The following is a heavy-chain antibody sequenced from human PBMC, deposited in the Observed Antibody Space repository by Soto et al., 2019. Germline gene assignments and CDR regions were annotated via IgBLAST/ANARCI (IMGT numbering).Heavy chain of an antibody. Sequence: QVQLQESGPGLVKPSGTLSLTCAVSSGSISSSNWWSWVRQPPGKGLEWIGEIYHSGSTNYNPSLKSRVTISVDNSKNQFSLKLSSVTAADTAVYYCARVLRFLNLRGYYYMDVWGQGTTVTVSS. CDR3: ARVLRFLNLRGYYYMDV. CDR1: SGSISSSNW. D-gene: IGHD3-3*01. J-gene: IGHJ6*03. V-gene: IGHV4-4*02. CDR2: IYHSGST.